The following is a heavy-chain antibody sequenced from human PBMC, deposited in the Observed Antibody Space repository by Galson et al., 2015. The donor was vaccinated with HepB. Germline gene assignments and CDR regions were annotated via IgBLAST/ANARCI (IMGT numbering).Heavy chain of an antibody. CDR1: GFTFSSYA. CDR2: ISYDGSNK. CDR3: ARVKDYYYYMDV. Sequence: SLRLSCATSGFTFSSYAMHWVRQAPGKGLEWVAVISYDGSNKYYADSVKGRFTISRDNSKNTLYLQMNSLRAEDTAVYYCARVKDYYYYMDVWGKGTTVTVSS. V-gene: IGHV3-30-3*01. J-gene: IGHJ6*03.